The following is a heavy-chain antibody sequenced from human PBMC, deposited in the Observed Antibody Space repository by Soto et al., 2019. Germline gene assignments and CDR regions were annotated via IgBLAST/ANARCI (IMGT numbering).Heavy chain of an antibody. Sequence: SVKVSCKASGGTFSSYTISWVRQAPGQGLEWMGRIIPILGIANYAQKFQGRVTITADKSTSTAYMELSSLRPEDTAVYYCASSNVLLWFGELSDGAFDIWGQGTMVTVSS. CDR3: ASSNVLLWFGELSDGAFDI. CDR1: GGTFSSYT. CDR2: IIPILGIA. J-gene: IGHJ3*02. V-gene: IGHV1-69*02. D-gene: IGHD3-10*01.